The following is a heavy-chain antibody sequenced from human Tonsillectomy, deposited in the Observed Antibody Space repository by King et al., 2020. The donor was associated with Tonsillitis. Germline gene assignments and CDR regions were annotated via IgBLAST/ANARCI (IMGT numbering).Heavy chain of an antibody. CDR2: IYHSGST. D-gene: IGHD3-3*01. CDR1: GGSISSGAYS. Sequence: LQLQESGSGLVKPSQTLSLTCAVSGGSISSGAYSWSWIRQPPGKGLEWIGSIYHSGSTYYNPSLKSRVTISVDRSKNQFSLRLNSMTAADTAVYYCARGTEYYDFWSGYWFDPWGRGTLVTVSS. CDR3: ARGTEYYDFWSGYWFDP. V-gene: IGHV4-30-2*01. J-gene: IGHJ5*02.